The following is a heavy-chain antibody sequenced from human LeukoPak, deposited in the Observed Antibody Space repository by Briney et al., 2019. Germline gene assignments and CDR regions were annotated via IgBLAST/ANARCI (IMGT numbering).Heavy chain of an antibody. CDR1: GGSIRSGGYY. J-gene: IGHJ5*02. D-gene: IGHD3-22*01. CDR2: IYYSGST. Sequence: SETLSLTCTVSGGSIRSGGYYWGWLRQPPGKGLEWIGSIYYSGSTSYAPSLKSRVTMTVDTSQNQFSLKLSSVTAADTAVYYCARNASTMIVPGGWFDPWGQGTLVTVSS. V-gene: IGHV4-39*01. CDR3: ARNASTMIVPGGWFDP.